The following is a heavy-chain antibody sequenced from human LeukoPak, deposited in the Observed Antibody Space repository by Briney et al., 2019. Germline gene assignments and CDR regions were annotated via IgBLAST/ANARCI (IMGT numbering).Heavy chain of an antibody. CDR3: ASWAHYYGSGSYYY. CDR1: GGTFSSYA. J-gene: IGHJ4*02. Sequence: GSSVKVSCKASGGTFSSYAISWVRQAPGQGLEWMGRIITILGIANYAQKFQGRVTITADKSTSTAYMELSSLRSEDTAVYYCASWAHYYGSGSYYYWGQGTLVTVSS. D-gene: IGHD3-10*01. CDR2: IITILGIA. V-gene: IGHV1-69*04.